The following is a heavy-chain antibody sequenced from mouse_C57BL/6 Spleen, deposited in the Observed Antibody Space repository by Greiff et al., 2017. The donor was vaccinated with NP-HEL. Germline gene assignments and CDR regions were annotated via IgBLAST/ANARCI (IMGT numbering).Heavy chain of an antibody. CDR3: ARDRGDYGSHFDY. V-gene: IGHV5-4*01. CDR1: GFTFSSYA. J-gene: IGHJ2*01. CDR2: ISDGGSYT. D-gene: IGHD1-1*01. Sequence: EVQRVESGGGLVKPGGSLKLSCAASGFTFSSYAMSWVRQTPEKRLEWVATISDGGSYTYYPDNVKGRFTISRDNAKNNLYLQMSHLKSEDTAMYYCARDRGDYGSHFDYWGQGTTLTVSS.